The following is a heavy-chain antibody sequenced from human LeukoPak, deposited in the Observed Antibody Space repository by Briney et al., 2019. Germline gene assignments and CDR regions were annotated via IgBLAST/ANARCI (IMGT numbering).Heavy chain of an antibody. J-gene: IGHJ4*02. CDR3: AGLVGRYSSGLYYYYFDY. V-gene: IGHV4-4*02. D-gene: IGHD3-22*01. Sequence: SGTLSLTCSVSGDSINSLDLWSWVRQPPGKGLEWIGEMYHSGTTHSNPSVKSRVTISIDKSKNQFFLNLSSVTAADTAVYYCAGLVGRYSSGLYYYYFDYWGQGTLVTVSS. CDR2: MYHSGTT. CDR1: GDSINSLDL.